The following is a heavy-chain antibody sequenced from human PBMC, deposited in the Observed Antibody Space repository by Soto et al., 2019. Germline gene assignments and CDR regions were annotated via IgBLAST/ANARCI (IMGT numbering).Heavy chain of an antibody. CDR3: ARGGKVYFDY. Sequence: SETLSLTCTVSGYSISSGYYWGWIRQPPGKGLEWIGSIYHSGSTYYNPSLKSRVTISVDTSKNQFSLKLSSVTAADTAVYYCARGGKVYFDYWGQGTLVTVSS. D-gene: IGHD3-16*01. J-gene: IGHJ4*02. CDR1: GYSISSGYY. V-gene: IGHV4-38-2*02. CDR2: IYHSGST.